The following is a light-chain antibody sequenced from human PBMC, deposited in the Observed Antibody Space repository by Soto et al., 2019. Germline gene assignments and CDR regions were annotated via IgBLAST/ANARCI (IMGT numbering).Light chain of an antibody. Sequence: EIILTQSPVALSVSPGERATLSCRASQSVGSNLAWYQQKPGQAPRLLIYGASTRATGVPPRFSGSGSGTEFTLTISSLQSEDFAVYYCQKFNKWPWTFGQGTKVDIK. CDR3: QKFNKWPWT. CDR2: GAS. J-gene: IGKJ1*01. CDR1: QSVGSN. V-gene: IGKV3-15*01.